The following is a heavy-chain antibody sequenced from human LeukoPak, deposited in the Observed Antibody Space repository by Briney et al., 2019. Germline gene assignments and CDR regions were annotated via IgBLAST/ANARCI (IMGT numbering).Heavy chain of an antibody. CDR2: IRYDGSNK. V-gene: IGHV3-30*02. D-gene: IGHD3-3*01. CDR3: ARGAIFGVVIRSGYMDV. Sequence: GGSLRLSCAASGFTFSSYGMHWVRQAPGKGLEWVAFIRYDGSNKYYADSVKGRFTISRDNSKNTLYLHVNSLRPEDTAVYYCARGAIFGVVIRSGYMDVWGKGTTVTVS. J-gene: IGHJ6*03. CDR1: GFTFSSYG.